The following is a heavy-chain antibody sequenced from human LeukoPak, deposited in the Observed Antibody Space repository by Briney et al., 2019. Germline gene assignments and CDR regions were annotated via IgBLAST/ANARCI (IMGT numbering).Heavy chain of an antibody. CDR2: IYYSGST. CDR3: ARALGAAPYYFDY. J-gene: IGHJ4*02. D-gene: IGHD1-26*01. CDR1: GGSISSYY. Sequence: SETLSLTCTVSGGSISSYYWSWIRQPPGKGLEWIGYIYYSGSTNYNPSLESRVTISVDTSKNQFSLKLSSVTAADTAVYYCARALGAAPYYFDYWGQGTLVTVSS. V-gene: IGHV4-59*01.